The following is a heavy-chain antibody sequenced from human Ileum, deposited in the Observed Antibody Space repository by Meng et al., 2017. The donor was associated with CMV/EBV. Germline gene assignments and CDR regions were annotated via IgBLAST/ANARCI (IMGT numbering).Heavy chain of an antibody. D-gene: IGHD6-13*01. CDR2: LIPIFGTA. CDR1: PFRVAA. V-gene: IGHV1-69*05. Sequence: PFRVAAIRWRRQAPGKGLEWMGGLIPIFGTANYAQKFQGRVTITTDESTSTAYMELSSLRSEDTAVYYCARVTRGNGYSSSWYYFDYWGQGTLVTVSS. CDR3: ARVTRGNGYSSSWYYFDY. J-gene: IGHJ4*02.